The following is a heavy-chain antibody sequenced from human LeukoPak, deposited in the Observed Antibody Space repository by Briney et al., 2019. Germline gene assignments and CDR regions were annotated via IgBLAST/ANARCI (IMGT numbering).Heavy chain of an antibody. J-gene: IGHJ4*02. CDR3: ARGRFRLEWLSPFDY. V-gene: IGHV4-34*01. Sequence: KTSETLSLTCAVYGGSFSGYYWSWIRQPPGKGLEWIGEINHSGSTNYNPSLKSRVTISVDTSKNQFSLKLSSVTAADTAVYYCARGRFRLEWLSPFDYGGQGTLVTVSS. D-gene: IGHD3-3*01. CDR1: GGSFSGYY. CDR2: INHSGST.